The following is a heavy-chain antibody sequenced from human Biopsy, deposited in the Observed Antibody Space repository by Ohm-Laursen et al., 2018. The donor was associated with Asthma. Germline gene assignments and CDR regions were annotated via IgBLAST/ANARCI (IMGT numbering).Heavy chain of an antibody. D-gene: IGHD3-10*01. CDR1: GFDFSDYT. J-gene: IGHJ4*01. CDR2: ISSLSRYK. CDR3: ARDFTIGSGSPFHF. V-gene: IGHV3-21*01. Sequence: SLRLSCAASGFDFSDYTMNWVRQAPGKGLEWVSSISSLSRYKYYSDSLRGRVTISRGNAKSSLHLQMGSLRAEDTAVYFCARDFTIGSGSPFHFWGPGTLVTVSS.